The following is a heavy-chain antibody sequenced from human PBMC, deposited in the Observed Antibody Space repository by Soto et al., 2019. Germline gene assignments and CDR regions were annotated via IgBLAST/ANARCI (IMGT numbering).Heavy chain of an antibody. D-gene: IGHD6-13*01. CDR1: GESFNGYY. CDR2: IHHSGST. J-gene: IGHJ6*02. Sequence: PSATLSLTSTAYGESFNGYYWSWIRQPPGKGLEWFGEIHHSGSTNYNPSPKSRVTFSIDTSKRQFSLKVRSVTAADTAVYYCARGKRGSSWYRGEEKYYYYGMDVWGQGTPVTVSS. V-gene: IGHV4-34*01. CDR3: ARGKRGSSWYRGEEKYYYYGMDV.